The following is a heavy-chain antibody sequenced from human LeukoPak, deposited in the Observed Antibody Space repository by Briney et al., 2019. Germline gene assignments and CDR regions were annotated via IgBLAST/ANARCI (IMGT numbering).Heavy chain of an antibody. CDR1: GFTFSSFW. CDR2: IKTDGSEK. J-gene: IGHJ4*02. V-gene: IGHV3-7*01. Sequence: GGSLRLSCAASGFTFSSFWMAWVRQAPGKGLEWVANIKTDGSEKYYVGSVKGRFTISRDNAENSLYLQMNSLRAEDTAIYYCANSGWSLRDYWGQGTLVTVSS. CDR3: ANSGWSLRDY. D-gene: IGHD6-19*01.